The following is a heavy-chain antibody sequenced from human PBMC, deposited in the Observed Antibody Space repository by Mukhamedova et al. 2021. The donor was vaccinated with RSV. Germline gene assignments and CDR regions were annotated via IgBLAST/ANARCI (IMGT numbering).Heavy chain of an antibody. V-gene: IGHV3-7*01. Sequence: AGKGLEWVANINQDGSVEQYVGSVKGRFTISRDNAKNSLDLQMNSLRVDDTAAYYCARQFYYGSGAPGDDTFDIWGQGTVVTVS. D-gene: IGHD3-10*01. CDR3: ARQFYYGSGAPGDDTFDI. J-gene: IGHJ3*02. CDR2: INQDGSVE.